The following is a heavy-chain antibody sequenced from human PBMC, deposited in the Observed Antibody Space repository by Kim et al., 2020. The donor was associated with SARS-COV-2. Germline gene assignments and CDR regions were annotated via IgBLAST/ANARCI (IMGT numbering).Heavy chain of an antibody. D-gene: IGHD2-15*01. CDR3: AKVGLGMDV. CDR2: ISYDGSNK. J-gene: IGHJ6*02. V-gene: IGHV3-30*18. CDR1: GFTFSSYG. Sequence: GGSLRLSCAASGFTFSSYGMHWVRQAPGKGLEWVAVISYDGSNKYYADSVKGRFTISRDNSKNTLYLQMNSLRAEDTAVYYCAKVGLGMDVWGQGTTVTVSS.